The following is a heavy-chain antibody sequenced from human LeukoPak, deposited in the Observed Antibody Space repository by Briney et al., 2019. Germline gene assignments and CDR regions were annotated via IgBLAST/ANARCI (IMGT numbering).Heavy chain of an antibody. CDR2: IWYDGSNK. CDR1: GFTFSSYG. V-gene: IGHV3-33*01. Sequence: HTGGSLRLSCAASGFTFSSYGMHWVRQAPGKGLEWVAVIWYDGSNKYYADSVKGRFTISRDNSKNTLYLQMNSLRAEDTAVYYCARDGSTWAFYSLPYYYYYGMDVWGKGTTVTVSS. CDR3: ARDGSTWAFYSLPYYYYYGMDV. J-gene: IGHJ6*04. D-gene: IGHD2-15*01.